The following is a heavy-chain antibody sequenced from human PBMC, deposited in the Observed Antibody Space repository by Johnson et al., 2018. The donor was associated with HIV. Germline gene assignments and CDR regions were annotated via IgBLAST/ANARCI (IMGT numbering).Heavy chain of an antibody. CDR2: IYGDGTT. Sequence: VQLVESGGGVVRPGGSLRLSCAASGFTFDNYAMSWVRQAPGKGLEWVSVIYGDGTTFYADSVTGRFTISRDNSKNTLYLQITNLRIEETAVYYCARGGWESEAFDIWGQGTMVTVSS. CDR3: ARGGWESEAFDI. D-gene: IGHD1-26*01. J-gene: IGHJ3*02. CDR1: GFTFDNYA. V-gene: IGHV3-66*01.